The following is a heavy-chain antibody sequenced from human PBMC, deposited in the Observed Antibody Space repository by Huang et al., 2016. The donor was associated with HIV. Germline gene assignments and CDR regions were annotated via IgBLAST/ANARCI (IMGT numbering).Heavy chain of an antibody. Sequence: QLQLQESGPGLVRPSETLSLTCSVSGGSVNSGYYYWGWIRQPPGKGLEWVASVFYCGNTFYNPSRNSRVSMSVDTSKKRFSLNLSSVTAADTAVYFCARLPFDYVWGTQRQTALDELDVWGQGTMVTVSS. CDR3: ARLPFDYVWGTQRQTALDELDV. D-gene: IGHD3-16*01. V-gene: IGHV4-39*01. CDR2: VFYCGNT. CDR1: GGSVNSGYYY. J-gene: IGHJ3*01.